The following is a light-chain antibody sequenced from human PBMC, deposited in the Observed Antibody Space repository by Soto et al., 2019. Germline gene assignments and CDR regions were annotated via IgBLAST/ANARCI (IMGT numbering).Light chain of an antibody. J-gene: IGLJ3*02. CDR1: SSDVGAYNS. CDR3: TSYTSSSTWV. V-gene: IGLV2-14*01. CDR2: DVS. Sequence: QSALTQPASVSGSPGQSITISCTGTSSDVGAYNSVAWYQHNPGKAPKLMIYDVSNRPSGVSSRFSGSKSGNTASLSISGLLAEDEADYYCTSYTSSSTWVFGGGTKLTVL.